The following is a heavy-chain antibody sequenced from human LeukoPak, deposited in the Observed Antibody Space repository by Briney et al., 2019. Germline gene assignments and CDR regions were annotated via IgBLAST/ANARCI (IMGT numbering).Heavy chain of an antibody. CDR2: ISYDGSNK. V-gene: IGHV3-30*18. CDR1: GFTFSSYG. CDR3: AKDSGDSSSWYYYYYGMDV. D-gene: IGHD6-13*01. Sequence: GGSLRLSCAASGFTFSSYGMHWVRQAPGKGLEWVAVISYDGSNKYYADSVKGRFTISRDNSKNTLYLQMNSLRAEDTAVYYCAKDSGDSSSWYYYYYGMDVWGQGTTVTVSS. J-gene: IGHJ6*02.